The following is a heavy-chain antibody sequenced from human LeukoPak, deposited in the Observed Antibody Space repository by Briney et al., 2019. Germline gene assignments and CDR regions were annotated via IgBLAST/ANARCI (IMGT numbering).Heavy chain of an antibody. Sequence: SVKVSCKASGGTFSSYAISWLRQAPGQGLEWMGGIIPSFGTANYAQKFQGRVTITADESTSTAYIELSSLRSEDTAVYWRGKGDVLIGRGEYYCMDVWGQGTTVTVSS. J-gene: IGHJ6*02. CDR2: IIPSFGTA. CDR1: GGTFSSYA. D-gene: IGHD3-16*01. CDR3: GKGDVLIGRGEYYCMDV. V-gene: IGHV1-69*01.